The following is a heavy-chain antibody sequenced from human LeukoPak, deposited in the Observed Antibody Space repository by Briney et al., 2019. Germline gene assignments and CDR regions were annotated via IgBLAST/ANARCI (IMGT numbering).Heavy chain of an antibody. D-gene: IGHD6-6*01. CDR1: GFTFSSYV. J-gene: IGHJ4*02. Sequence: GGSLRLSCAASGFTFSSYVMHWVRQAPGKGLEWVANIKQDGSEKYYVDSVEGRFTISRDNAKNSVSLQMNSLRGEDTAVYYCVRALGSSSADYWGQGTLVTVSS. CDR3: VRALGSSSADY. V-gene: IGHV3-7*01. CDR2: IKQDGSEK.